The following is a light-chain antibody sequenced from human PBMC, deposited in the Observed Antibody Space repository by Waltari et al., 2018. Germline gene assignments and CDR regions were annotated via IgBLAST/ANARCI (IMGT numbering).Light chain of an antibody. J-gene: IGKJ1*01. V-gene: IGKV3-15*01. CDR2: AAS. CDR1: PSVSSD. CDR3: QQYNNWPGT. Sequence: EIVMTQSPATLSVSPGERATLSCRASPSVSSDLAWYRQKPGQAPRLLIYAASTRATGIPARFSGSGSETEFSLTISSLQPEDFAVYYCQQYNNWPGTFGQGTKVEIK.